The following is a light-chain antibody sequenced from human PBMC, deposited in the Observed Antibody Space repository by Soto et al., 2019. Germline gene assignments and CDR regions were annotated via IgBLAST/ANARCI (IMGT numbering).Light chain of an antibody. Sequence: VLTQSPATLSLSPGERATLSCRASQSVGSNLAWYQQKPGQAPRLLIYDASNRATGIPGRFSGSGSGTDFTLTISSLEPEDFAVYYCQQYNNWPVEFGQGTKVEIK. J-gene: IGKJ1*01. CDR3: QQYNNWPVE. CDR2: DAS. V-gene: IGKV3-11*01. CDR1: QSVGSN.